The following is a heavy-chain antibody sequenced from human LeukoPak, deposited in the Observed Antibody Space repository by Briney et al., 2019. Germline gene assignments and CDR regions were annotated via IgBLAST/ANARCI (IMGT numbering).Heavy chain of an antibody. V-gene: IGHV1-69*01. CDR2: IIPIFGTA. Sequence: SVKVSCKASGGTLISYAISWVRQAPGQGLEWMGGIIPIFGTANYAQKFQGRVTITADESTSTAYMELSSLRSEDTAVYYCARGTLYYDSSGYYSGHADYWGQGTLVTVSS. J-gene: IGHJ4*02. CDR1: GGTLISYA. D-gene: IGHD3-22*01. CDR3: ARGTLYYDSSGYYSGHADY.